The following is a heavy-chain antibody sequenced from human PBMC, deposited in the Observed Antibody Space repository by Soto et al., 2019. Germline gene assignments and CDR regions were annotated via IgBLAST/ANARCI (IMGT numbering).Heavy chain of an antibody. V-gene: IGHV4-39*01. D-gene: IGHD2-2*01. CDR1: GGSISSGPYS. CDR2: FHYSENT. CDR3: ARLGGYCSSNNCYGYYGMDV. Sequence: QLQLQESGPGLVKPSETLSLTCTVSGGSISSGPYSWGWIRQPPGEGLEWIATFHYSENTYYTPSLESRVTISVDTSKNQFSLKVTSVTVADTAVYYFARLGGYCSSNNCYGYYGMDVWGQGTTVTVSS. J-gene: IGHJ6*02.